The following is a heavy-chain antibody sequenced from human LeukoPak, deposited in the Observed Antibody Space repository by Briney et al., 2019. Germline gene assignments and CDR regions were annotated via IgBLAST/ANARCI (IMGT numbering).Heavy chain of an antibody. D-gene: IGHD6-6*01. CDR3: AGGESEYSSSGDFAY. Sequence: GGSLRLSCAASGFTFSTYSMNWVRQAPGKGLEWVSYISSSSTTIYYADSVKGRFTIFRDNAKNSLYLRMNSLRAEDTAVYYCAGGESEYSSSGDFAYWGQGTLVTVSS. CDR1: GFTFSTYS. CDR2: ISSSSTTI. V-gene: IGHV3-48*01. J-gene: IGHJ4*02.